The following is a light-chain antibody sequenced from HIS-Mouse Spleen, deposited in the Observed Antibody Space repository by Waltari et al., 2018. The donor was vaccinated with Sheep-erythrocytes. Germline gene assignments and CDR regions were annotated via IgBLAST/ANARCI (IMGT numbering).Light chain of an antibody. V-gene: IGKV2-28*01. CDR3: MQALQTPIFT. J-gene: IGKJ3*01. CDR2: LGS. CDR1: QSLLHSNGYNY. Sequence: DIVMTQSPLSLPVTPGEPASISCRSSQSLLHSNGYNYLDWYLPKPGQSPQLLIYLGSNGVSRVPDRFSGSGSGTDFTLKISRVEAEDVGVYYCMQALQTPIFTFGPGTKVDIK.